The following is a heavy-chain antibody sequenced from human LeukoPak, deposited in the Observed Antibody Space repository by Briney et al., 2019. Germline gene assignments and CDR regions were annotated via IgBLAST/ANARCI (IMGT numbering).Heavy chain of an antibody. J-gene: IGHJ6*03. D-gene: IGHD2-2*01. CDR3: ARGPTHCSSTSCSSDPPGYYYYYYMDV. V-gene: IGHV3-48*01. CDR2: ISNSGSTI. CDR1: GFTFSSYS. Sequence: GGSLRLSCEASGFTFSSYSMSWVRQAPGKGLEWVSYISNSGSTIYYADSVKGRFTISRDNAKNSLYLQMNSLRAEDTAVYYCARGPTHCSSTSCSSDPPGYYYYYYMDVWGKGTTVTVSS.